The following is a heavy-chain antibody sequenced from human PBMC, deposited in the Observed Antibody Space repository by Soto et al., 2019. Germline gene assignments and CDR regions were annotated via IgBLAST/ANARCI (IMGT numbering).Heavy chain of an antibody. D-gene: IGHD5-12*01. J-gene: IGHJ5*02. CDR2: IYYSGST. Sequence: ETLSLTCTVSGGSISSSSYYWGWIRQPPGKGLEWIGSIYYSGSTYYNPSLKSRVTISVDTSKNQFSLKLSSVTAADTAVYYCATRAASVVATTSMFSWFDPWGQGTLVTVSS. CDR1: GGSISSSSYY. V-gene: IGHV4-39*01. CDR3: ATRAASVVATTSMFSWFDP.